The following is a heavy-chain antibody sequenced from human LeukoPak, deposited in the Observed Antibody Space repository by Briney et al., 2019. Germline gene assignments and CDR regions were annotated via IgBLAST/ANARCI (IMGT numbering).Heavy chain of an antibody. J-gene: IGHJ4*02. V-gene: IGHV3-23*01. Sequence: PGGSLRLSCAASGFTFSSYAMSWVRQAPGKGLEWVSAISGSGGSTYYADSVKGRFTISRDNSKNTLYLQMNSLRAEDTAVYYCAKASVGSGWRTQTPRYFDYWGQGTLVTVSS. CDR1: GFTFSSYA. D-gene: IGHD6-19*01. CDR3: AKASVGSGWRTQTPRYFDY. CDR2: ISGSGGST.